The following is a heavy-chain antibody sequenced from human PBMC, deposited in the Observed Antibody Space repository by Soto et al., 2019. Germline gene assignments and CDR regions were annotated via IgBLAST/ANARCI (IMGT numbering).Heavy chain of an antibody. Sequence: SVKVSCKASGGTFSNYAISWVRQAPGQGLEWMGRIIPMLGTGNYAQKFPGRLTITADKSTRTAYMELSRLRSEDTAVYYCARVDEYYYDGSGYGGGCYFDNWGQGTLVIVCS. V-gene: IGHV1-69*10. D-gene: IGHD3-22*01. CDR1: GGTFSNYA. J-gene: IGHJ4*02. CDR3: ARVDEYYYDGSGYGGGCYFDN. CDR2: IIPMLGTG.